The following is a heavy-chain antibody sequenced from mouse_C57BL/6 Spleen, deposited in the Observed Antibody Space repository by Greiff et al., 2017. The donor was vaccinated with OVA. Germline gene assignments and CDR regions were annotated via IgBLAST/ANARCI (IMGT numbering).Heavy chain of an antibody. CDR2: INPNNGGT. CDR3: ATTVVVHWYFDV. Sequence: EVQLQQSGPELVKPGASVKISCKASGYTFTDYYMNWVKQSHGKSLEWIGDINPNNGGTSYNQKFKGKATLTVDKSSSTAYMELRSLTSEDSAVYYCATTVVVHWYFDVWGTGTTVTVSS. CDR1: GYTFTDYY. V-gene: IGHV1-26*01. D-gene: IGHD1-1*01. J-gene: IGHJ1*03.